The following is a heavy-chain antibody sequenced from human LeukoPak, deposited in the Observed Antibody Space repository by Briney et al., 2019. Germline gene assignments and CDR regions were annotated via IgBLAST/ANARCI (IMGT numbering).Heavy chain of an antibody. D-gene: IGHD2-15*01. J-gene: IGHJ5*02. CDR2: INPSGGST. Sequence: ASVKVSCKASGYTFTSYYMHWVRQAPGQGLEWMGIINPSGGSTTYAQKFQGRVTMTRDTSTSTVYMELSSLRSEDTPVYYCATLGYCSGGSSSWGQGTLVTVSS. CDR3: ATLGYCSGGSSS. V-gene: IGHV1-46*01. CDR1: GYTFTSYY.